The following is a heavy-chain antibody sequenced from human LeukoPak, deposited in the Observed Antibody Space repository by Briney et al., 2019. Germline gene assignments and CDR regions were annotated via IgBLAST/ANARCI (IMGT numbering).Heavy chain of an antibody. CDR2: MNPNKDET. D-gene: IGHD6-19*01. Sequence: ASVKDSCKASGYTLTSYDIVWVRQATGQGPEWMGWMNPNKDETAYGRKFQGRVTITRDTSASTAYMELSSLRSEDTAVYYCARDKGSAVAGRPDEFPYYYYYGMDVWGQGTTVTVSS. CDR3: ARDKGSAVAGRPDEFPYYYYYGMDV. CDR1: GYTLTSYD. J-gene: IGHJ6*02. V-gene: IGHV1-8*01.